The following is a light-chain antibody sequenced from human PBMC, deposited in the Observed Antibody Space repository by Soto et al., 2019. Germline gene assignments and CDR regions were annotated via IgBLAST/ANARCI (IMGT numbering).Light chain of an antibody. Sequence: EIVLTQSPGTLSLSPGERATLSCRASQSVSSSYLAWYQQKPGQAPRLLIYGASSRATGIPDRFSGSGSGTDVTLTISRLEPEDFAVYYCQQNGSSPWTFGQGNKVEIK. CDR1: QSVSSSY. V-gene: IGKV3-20*01. CDR3: QQNGSSPWT. J-gene: IGKJ1*01. CDR2: GAS.